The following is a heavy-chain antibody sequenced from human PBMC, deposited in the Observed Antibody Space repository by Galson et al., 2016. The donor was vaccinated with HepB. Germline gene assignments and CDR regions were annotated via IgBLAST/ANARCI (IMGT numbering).Heavy chain of an antibody. CDR2: ISHYG. V-gene: IGHV3-30*04. CDR3: ATQTTINAFDM. D-gene: IGHD4-11*01. CDR1: GFTFSNYA. J-gene: IGHJ3*02. Sequence: SLRLSCAASGFTFSNYAMHWVRQAPGKGLEWVAVISHYGDSVKGRFTISRDNSKNTIYLQMNSLRAEDTAVYYCATQTTINAFDMWGQGTMVTVSS.